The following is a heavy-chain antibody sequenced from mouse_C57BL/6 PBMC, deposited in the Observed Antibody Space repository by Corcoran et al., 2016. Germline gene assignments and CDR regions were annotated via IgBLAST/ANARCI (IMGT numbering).Heavy chain of an antibody. CDR3: ARSLDSSGYVFDY. CDR1: GYTFTTYG. CDR2: INTYSGVP. J-gene: IGHJ2*01. D-gene: IGHD3-2*02. Sequence: QIQLVQSGPELKKPGETVKISCKESGYTFTTYGMSWVKQDPGKGLKWMGWINTYSGVPTYADDFKGRFAFSLETSASTAYLQINNLKNEDTATYFCARSLDSSGYVFDYWGQGTTLTVSS. V-gene: IGHV9-3*01.